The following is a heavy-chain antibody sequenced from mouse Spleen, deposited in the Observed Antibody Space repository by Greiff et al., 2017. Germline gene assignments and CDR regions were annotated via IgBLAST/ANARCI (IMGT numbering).Heavy chain of an antibody. CDR3: ARHGYYGNSWAMDY. CDR2: INSDGGST. V-gene: IGHV5-2*01. Sequence: EVQLQESGGGLVQPGESLKLSCESNEYEFPSHDMSWVRKTPEKRLELVAAINSDGGSTYYPDTMERRFIISRDNTKKTLYLQMSSLRSEDTAFYYCARHGYYGNSWAMDYWGQGTSVTVSS. J-gene: IGHJ4*01. CDR1: EYEFPSHD. D-gene: IGHD2-1*01.